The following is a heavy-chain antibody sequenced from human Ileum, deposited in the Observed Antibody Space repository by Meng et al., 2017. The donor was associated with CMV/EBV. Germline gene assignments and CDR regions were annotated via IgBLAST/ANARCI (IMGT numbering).Heavy chain of an antibody. Sequence: VQLVESGGDLVQPGGSLRLSCAAPGFTFSNYEMHWVRQAPGKGLEWVTLVVNDGNKKYYADSVKGRFTISRDNSAKMVYLEMNNLRPEDTAIYYCARDFDYWGQGTLVTVSS. V-gene: IGHV3-30-3*01. CDR2: VVNDGNKK. CDR1: GFTFSNYE. CDR3: ARDFDY. J-gene: IGHJ4*02.